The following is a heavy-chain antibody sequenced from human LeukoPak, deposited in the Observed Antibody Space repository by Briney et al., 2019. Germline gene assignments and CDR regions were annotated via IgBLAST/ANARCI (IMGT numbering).Heavy chain of an antibody. CDR1: GFTFDDYG. CDR3: ARDGNAAYCGGDCYDAFDI. D-gene: IGHD2-21*02. V-gene: IGHV3-20*04. CDR2: INWNGGST. Sequence: GGSLRLSCAASGFTFDDYGMSWVRQAPGKGLEWVSGINWNGGSTGYADSVKGRFTISRDNAKNSLYLQMNSLRAEDTALYYCARDGNAAYCGGDCYDAFDIWGQGTMVTVSS. J-gene: IGHJ3*02.